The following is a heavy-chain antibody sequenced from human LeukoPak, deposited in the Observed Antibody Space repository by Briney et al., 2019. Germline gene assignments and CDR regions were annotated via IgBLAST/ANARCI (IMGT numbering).Heavy chain of an antibody. D-gene: IGHD1-26*01. Sequence: PSETLSLTCTVSGGSISSGGYFWTWIRQHPGKGLEWIGYIYYSGSTYYNPSLKSRVTISVDRSKNQFSLKLSSVTAADTAVYYCARKSGSYLSPWGQGTLVTVSS. V-gene: IGHV4-31*03. CDR3: ARKSGSYLSP. CDR2: IYYSGST. J-gene: IGHJ5*02. CDR1: GGSISSGGYF.